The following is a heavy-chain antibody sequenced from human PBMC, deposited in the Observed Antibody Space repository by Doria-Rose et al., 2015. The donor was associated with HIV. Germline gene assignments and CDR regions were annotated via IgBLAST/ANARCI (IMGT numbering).Heavy chain of an antibody. Sequence: QVTLKESGPVLVKPTETLTLTCTVSGVSLSSPGMGVSWIRQPPGKALEWLANIFPDDERSYKTSLKSRLTISRGTSKSQVVLTMTDMDPVDTATYYCARIKSSRWYHKYYFDFWGQGTLAIVSA. CDR1: GVSLSSPGMG. CDR3: ARIKSSRWYHKYYFDF. CDR2: IFPDDER. V-gene: IGHV2-26*01. J-gene: IGHJ4*02. D-gene: IGHD6-13*01.